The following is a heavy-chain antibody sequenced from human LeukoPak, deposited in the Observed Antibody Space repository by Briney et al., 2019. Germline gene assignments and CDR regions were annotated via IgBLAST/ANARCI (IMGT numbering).Heavy chain of an antibody. J-gene: IGHJ4*02. CDR1: GFTVSSNY. D-gene: IGHD1-26*01. V-gene: IGHV3-53*01. CDR3: ARGSVVGATSSFDY. CDR2: IYSGGST. Sequence: GGSLRLSCAASGFTVSSNYMSWVRQAPGKGLEWVSVIYSGGSTYYADSVKGRFTISRDNSKNTLYLQMNSLRAEDTAVYYCARGSVVGATSSFDYWGQGTLVTVSS.